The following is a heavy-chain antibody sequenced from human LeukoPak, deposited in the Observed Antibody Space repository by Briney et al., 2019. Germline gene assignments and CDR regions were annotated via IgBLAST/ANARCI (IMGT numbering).Heavy chain of an antibody. CDR3: ARADILTGYTPSYYYYGMDV. D-gene: IGHD3-9*01. CDR1: GGTFSSYA. J-gene: IGHJ6*04. CDR2: IIPIFGTA. V-gene: IGHV1-69*01. Sequence: GSSVKVSCKASGGTFSSYAISWVRQAPGQGLEWMGGIIPIFGTANYAQKFQGRVTITVDESTGTAHMELSSLRSEDTAVYYCARADILTGYTPSYYYYGMDVWGKGTTVTVSS.